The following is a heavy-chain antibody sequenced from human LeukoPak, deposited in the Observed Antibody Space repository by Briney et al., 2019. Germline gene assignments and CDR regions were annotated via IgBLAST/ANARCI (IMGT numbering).Heavy chain of an antibody. CDR1: GGSISSSSYY. Sequence: SETLSLTCTVSGGSISSSSYYWGWIRQPPGKGLVWIGSIYYSGGTYYNPSLKSRVTISVDTSKNQFSLKLSSVTAADTAVYYCARQARDYYDSSGSSFDYWGQGTLVTVSS. CDR2: IYYSGGT. D-gene: IGHD3-22*01. V-gene: IGHV4-39*01. J-gene: IGHJ4*02. CDR3: ARQARDYYDSSGSSFDY.